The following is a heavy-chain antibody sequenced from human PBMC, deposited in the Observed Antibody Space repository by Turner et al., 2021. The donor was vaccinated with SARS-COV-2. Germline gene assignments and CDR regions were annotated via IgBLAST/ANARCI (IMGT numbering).Heavy chain of an antibody. CDR3: ARHGFSGWDGGGMDV. V-gene: IGHV4-59*08. CDR2: IHYSGST. Sequence: QVQLQESGPGLVKPSETLSLPCTVSGGSISSSYWSWIRQPPGKGLEWIGYIHYSGSTNYTPSLKSRVTISVDTSKNQFSLKLSSVTAADTAVYYCARHGFSGWDGGGMDVWGQGTTVTVSS. D-gene: IGHD6-19*01. CDR1: GGSISSSY. J-gene: IGHJ6*02.